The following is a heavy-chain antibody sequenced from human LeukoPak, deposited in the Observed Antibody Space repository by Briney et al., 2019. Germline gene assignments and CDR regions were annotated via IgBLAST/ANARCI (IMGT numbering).Heavy chain of an antibody. J-gene: IGHJ5*02. CDR3: AKVASGKEGWFDP. CDR2: IYYSGST. CDR1: GGSISSGNNY. Sequence: SETLSLTCTVSGGSISSGNNYWGWLRQPPGKGLEWIGSIYYSGSTYYKPSLKSRVAISVDTSKNQFSLKLTSVTAADTAVYYCAKVASGKEGWFDPWGQGALVTVSS. D-gene: IGHD3-10*01. V-gene: IGHV4-39*07.